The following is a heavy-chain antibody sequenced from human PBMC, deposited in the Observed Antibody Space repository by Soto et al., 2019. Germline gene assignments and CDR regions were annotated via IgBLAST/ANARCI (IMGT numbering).Heavy chain of an antibody. V-gene: IGHV3-30*18. CDR2: ISYDGSNK. J-gene: IGHJ4*02. CDR3: AKDNGYSGYDSNFDY. CDR1: GFTFSSYG. Sequence: QVQLVESGGGVVQPGRSLRLSCAASGFTFSSYGMHWVRQAPGKGXXXVAVISYDGSNKYYADSVKGRFTISRDNSKNTLYLQMNSLRXXDTAVYYCAKDNGYSGYDSNFDYWGQGTLVTVSS. D-gene: IGHD5-12*01.